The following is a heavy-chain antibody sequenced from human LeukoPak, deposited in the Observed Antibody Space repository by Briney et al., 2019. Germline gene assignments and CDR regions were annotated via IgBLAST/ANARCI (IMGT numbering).Heavy chain of an antibody. V-gene: IGHV4-59*01. CDR1: GGSISSYY. Sequence: PSETLSLTCTVSGGSISSYYWSWVRQPPGKGLQWIGYIYYSGSTKYNPSLKSRVTISVDTSKNQFSLMLSSVTAADTAVYYCARFGSSTSSAPYWGQGTLVTVSS. D-gene: IGHD2-2*01. J-gene: IGHJ4*02. CDR3: ARFGSSTSSAPY. CDR2: IYYSGST.